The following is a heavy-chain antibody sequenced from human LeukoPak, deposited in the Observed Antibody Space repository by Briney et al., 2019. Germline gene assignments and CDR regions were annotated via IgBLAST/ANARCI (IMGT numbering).Heavy chain of an antibody. CDR1: GGTSSSYA. J-gene: IGHJ4*02. Sequence: SVKVSCKASGGTSSSYAISWVRQAPGQGLEWMGGIIPIFGTANYAQKFQGRVTITADESTSTAYMELSSLRSEDTAVYYCAREELLWFGEYPTLYLDYWGQGTLVTVSS. CDR3: AREELLWFGEYPTLYLDY. V-gene: IGHV1-69*13. CDR2: IIPIFGTA. D-gene: IGHD3-10*01.